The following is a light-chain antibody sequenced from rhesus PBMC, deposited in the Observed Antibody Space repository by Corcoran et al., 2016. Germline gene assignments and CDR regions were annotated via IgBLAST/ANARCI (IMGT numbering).Light chain of an antibody. CDR2: EVS. CDR3: SSYAGSNSYI. CDR1: SNAIGGYNY. V-gene: IGLV2-32*02. Sequence: QAALTQPRSVSGSPGQSVTISCTGTSNAIGGYNYVSWYQQHPGTAPKLMIYEVSKRPSGVSDRFSGSKSGNTASLTISGLQAEDEADYYCSSYAGSNSYIFGAGTRLTVL. J-gene: IGLJ1*01.